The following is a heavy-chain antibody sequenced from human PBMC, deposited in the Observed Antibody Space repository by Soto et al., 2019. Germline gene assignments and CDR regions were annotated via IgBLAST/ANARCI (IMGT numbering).Heavy chain of an antibody. CDR1: GGTFSSYA. D-gene: IGHD2-15*01. CDR3: ARGPYCSGGSCYSNWFDP. Sequence: QVQLVQSGAEVKKPGSSVKVSCKASGGTFSSYAISWVRQAPGQGLEWMGGLIPIFGTANYAQKFQGRVTITADESTSTAYMELSSLRSEDTAVYYGARGPYCSGGSCYSNWFDPWGQGTLVTVSS. J-gene: IGHJ5*02. V-gene: IGHV1-69*01. CDR2: LIPIFGTA.